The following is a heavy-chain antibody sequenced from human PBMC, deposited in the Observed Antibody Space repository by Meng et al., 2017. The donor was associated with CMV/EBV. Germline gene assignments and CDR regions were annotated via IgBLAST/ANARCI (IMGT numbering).Heavy chain of an antibody. CDR2: IYYSGST. Sequence: QVQLQDAGPGLVKPSPTLSLPCTISGGAISSGDYYWSWIRQPPGKGLEWIGYIYYSGSTYYNPSLKSRVTISVDTSKNQFSLKLSSVTAADTAVYYCARAQYSSSCDYWGQGTLVTVSS. D-gene: IGHD6-13*01. V-gene: IGHV4-30-4*08. J-gene: IGHJ4*02. CDR1: GGAISSGDYY. CDR3: ARAQYSSSCDY.